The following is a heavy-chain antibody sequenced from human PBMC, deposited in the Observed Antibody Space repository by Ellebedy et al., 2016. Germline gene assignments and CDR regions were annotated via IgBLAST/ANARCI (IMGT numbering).Heavy chain of an antibody. Sequence: SGPTLVXPTPTLTLTCSFSGFSLSSSGVSVGWIRQPPGKALEWLAIIYWHDDKRYSPSLKSRLTITKDTSKNQVVLTMTNMGPVDTATYYCAHSHFSILTGPFDYWGQGALVTVSS. J-gene: IGHJ4*02. CDR2: IYWHDDK. D-gene: IGHD3-9*01. CDR1: GFSLSSSGVS. CDR3: AHSHFSILTGPFDY. V-gene: IGHV2-5*01.